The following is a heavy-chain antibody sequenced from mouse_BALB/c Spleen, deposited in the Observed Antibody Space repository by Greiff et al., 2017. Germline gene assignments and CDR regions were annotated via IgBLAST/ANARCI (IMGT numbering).Heavy chain of an antibody. CDR1: GYTFTSYW. J-gene: IGHJ4*01. Sequence: QVQLQQSGAELVKPGASVKLSCKASGYTFTSYWMHWVKQRPGQGLEWIGEINPSNGRTNYNEKFKSKATLTVDKSSSTAYMQLSSLTSEDSAVYYCARGTVVATPYAMDYWGQGTSVTVSS. CDR2: INPSNGRT. D-gene: IGHD1-1*01. V-gene: IGHV1S81*02. CDR3: ARGTVVATPYAMDY.